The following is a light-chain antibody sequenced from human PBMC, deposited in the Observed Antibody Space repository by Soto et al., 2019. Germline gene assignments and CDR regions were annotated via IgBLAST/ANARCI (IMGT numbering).Light chain of an antibody. CDR2: LGS. CDR1: QSLLHSNGYIY. J-gene: IGKJ5*01. V-gene: IGKV2-28*01. Sequence: DIVMTQSPLSLPVTPGEPASISCRSSQSLLHSNGYIYLDWYLQKPGQSPQLLIYLGSNRASGVPDRFSGSGSGTDFTLKISRVEAEDVGVYYCMQSLQTPITFGKGTRLDI. CDR3: MQSLQTPIT.